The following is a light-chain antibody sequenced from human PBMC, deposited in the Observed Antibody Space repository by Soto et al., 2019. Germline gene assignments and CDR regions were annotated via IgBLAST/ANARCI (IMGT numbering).Light chain of an antibody. CDR2: DAS. Sequence: ILLTQSPATLSLSPGERATLSCRASQSVSSYLAWYQQKPGQAPRLLIYDASNRATGIPARFSGSGSGTDFTLAISSLEPEHFAVYYCQQRSNWPTFGGGTKVDIK. V-gene: IGKV3-11*01. J-gene: IGKJ4*01. CDR3: QQRSNWPT. CDR1: QSVSSY.